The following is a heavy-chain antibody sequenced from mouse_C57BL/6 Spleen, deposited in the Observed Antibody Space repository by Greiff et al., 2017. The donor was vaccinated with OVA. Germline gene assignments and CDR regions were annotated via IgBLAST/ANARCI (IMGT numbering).Heavy chain of an antibody. D-gene: IGHD1-1*01. Sequence: EVQLVESGGGLVKPGGSLKLSCAASGFTFSDYGMHWVRQAPEKGLEWVAYISSGSSTIYYADTVKGRFTISRDNAKNTLFLQMTSLRSEDTAMYYCARVYYGSSPYYCDYWGQGTTLTVSS. J-gene: IGHJ2*01. CDR2: ISSGSSTI. CDR1: GFTFSDYG. V-gene: IGHV5-17*01. CDR3: ARVYYGSSPYYCDY.